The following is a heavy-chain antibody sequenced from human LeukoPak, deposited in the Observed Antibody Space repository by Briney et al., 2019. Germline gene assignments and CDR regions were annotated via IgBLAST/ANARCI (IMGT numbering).Heavy chain of an antibody. CDR3: ARDWGFAAATPYYFAH. J-gene: IGHJ4*02. D-gene: IGHD7-27*01. CDR2: IYMSGST. V-gene: IGHV4-61*09. CDR1: VRPISTGNDY. Sequence: PSQTLSLTCWVFVRPISTGNDYSRWIRQPGGKGMEWLGNIYMSGSTRYNPYLLSQHAQPLDTTKHAFSLKNSSATAADTAVYYCARDWGFAAATPYYFAHWGQGIQVTVSS.